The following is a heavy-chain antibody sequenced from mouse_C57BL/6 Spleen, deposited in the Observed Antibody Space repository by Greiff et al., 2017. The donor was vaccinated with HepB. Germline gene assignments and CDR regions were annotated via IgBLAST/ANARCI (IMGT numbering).Heavy chain of an antibody. CDR3: ARGGYDYDADY. J-gene: IGHJ2*01. CDR1: GFYIKNTY. V-gene: IGHV14-3*01. D-gene: IGHD2-4*01. CDR2: IDPANGNT. Sequence: VQLQQSVAELVRPGASVKLSCTASGFYIKNTYMHWVKQRPEQGLEWIGRIDPANGNTKYAPKFQGKATITADTSSNTAYLQLSSLTSEDTAIYYCARGGYDYDADYWGQGTTLTVSS.